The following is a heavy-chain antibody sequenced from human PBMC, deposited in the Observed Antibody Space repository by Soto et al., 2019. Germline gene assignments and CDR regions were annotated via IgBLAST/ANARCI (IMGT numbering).Heavy chain of an antibody. V-gene: IGHV1-18*01. CDR2: ISAYNGNT. D-gene: IGHD3-10*01. Sequence: ASVKVSCKASGYTFTSYGISWVRQAPGQGLEWMGWISAYNGNTNYAQKLQGRVTMTTDTSTSTAYMELRSLRSDDTAVYYCARVPHYYGSGSYYNNNWFDPWGQGTLVTVSS. CDR3: ARVPHYYGSGSYYNNNWFDP. J-gene: IGHJ5*02. CDR1: GYTFTSYG.